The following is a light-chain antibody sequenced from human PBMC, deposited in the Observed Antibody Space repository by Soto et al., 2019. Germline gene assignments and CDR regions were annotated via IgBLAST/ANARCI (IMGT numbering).Light chain of an antibody. Sequence: EIVMTQSPVTLSVSPGERATLSCRASQSVGRNLAWYQQKPGQAPRLLIYDASNRATGIPARFSGSGSGTEFPLIISSLQSEDFAVYYCQQFNKWPPGFGPGTKVDSK. CDR3: QQFNKWPPG. J-gene: IGKJ3*01. V-gene: IGKV3-15*01. CDR2: DAS. CDR1: QSVGRN.